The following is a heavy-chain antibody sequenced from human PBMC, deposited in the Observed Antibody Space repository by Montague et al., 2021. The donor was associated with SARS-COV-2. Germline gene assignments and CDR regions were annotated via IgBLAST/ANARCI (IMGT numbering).Heavy chain of an antibody. CDR3: AKNRDIFWFGEGRDSMDV. Sequence: SSRLSCVASGFSFNNFAMHWVRQAPGKGLEWVAVISYDGSIKYYADSLRGRFTISRDSSQKTLYLQMNSLSGEDTAVYYCAKNRDIFWFGEGRDSMDVWGQGTTVSVSS. V-gene: IGHV3-30*18. D-gene: IGHD3-10*01. J-gene: IGHJ6*02. CDR1: GFSFNNFA. CDR2: ISYDGSIK.